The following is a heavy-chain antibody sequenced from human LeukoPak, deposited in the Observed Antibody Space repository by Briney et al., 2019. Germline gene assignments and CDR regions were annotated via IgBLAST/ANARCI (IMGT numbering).Heavy chain of an antibody. CDR2: IYYSGST. J-gene: IGHJ4*02. CDR3: ASGYQRFDY. D-gene: IGHD2-2*01. Sequence: PSETLSLTCAVYGGSFSGYYWSWIRQPPGKGLEWIGYIYYSGSTYYNPSLKSRVTISVDTSKNQFSLRLSSVTAADTAVYYCASGYQRFDYWGQGTLVTVSS. V-gene: IGHV4-34*09. CDR1: GGSFSGYY.